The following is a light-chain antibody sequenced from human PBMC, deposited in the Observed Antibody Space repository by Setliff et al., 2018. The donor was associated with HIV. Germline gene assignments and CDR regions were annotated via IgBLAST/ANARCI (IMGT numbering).Light chain of an antibody. J-gene: IGLJ1*01. CDR3: SSYTGRSTFV. V-gene: IGLV2-14*01. CDR1: SSDVGNYNY. Sequence: QSALTQPASVSGSPGQSITISCTGISSDVGNYNYVSWYQEHPGKAPKLMIYDVSRRPSGVSNRFSGSKSGNTASLTISGLQAEDEADYHCSSYTGRSTFVFGNGTKVTVL. CDR2: DVS.